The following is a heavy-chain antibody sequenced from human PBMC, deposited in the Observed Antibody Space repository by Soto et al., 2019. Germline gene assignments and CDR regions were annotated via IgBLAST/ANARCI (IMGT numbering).Heavy chain of an antibody. J-gene: IGHJ5*02. Sequence: SVKVSCKASGGTFSSYAISWVRQAPGQGLEWMGGIIPIFGTANYAQKFQGRVTITADESTSTAYMELSSLRSEDTAVYYCARGPYYDSWRGPKHPQTNNWLDTWGQGTLVTVSS. V-gene: IGHV1-69*13. D-gene: IGHD3-3*01. CDR2: IIPIFGTA. CDR3: ARGPYYDSWRGPKHPQTNNWLDT. CDR1: GGTFSSYA.